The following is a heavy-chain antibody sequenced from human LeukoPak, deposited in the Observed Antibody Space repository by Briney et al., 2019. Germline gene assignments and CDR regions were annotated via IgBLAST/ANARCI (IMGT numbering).Heavy chain of an antibody. D-gene: IGHD3-22*01. CDR2: IYYSGST. Sequence: SETLSLTCTVSGGSISSSYWSWIREPPGKGLEWIGYIYYSGSTNYNPSLKSRVTISVDTSKNQFSLKLSSVTAADTAVYYCARTHQHYYDSSGYSTDFHYWGQGTLVTVSS. V-gene: IGHV4-59*01. CDR3: ARTHQHYYDSSGYSTDFHY. CDR1: GGSISSSY. J-gene: IGHJ4*02.